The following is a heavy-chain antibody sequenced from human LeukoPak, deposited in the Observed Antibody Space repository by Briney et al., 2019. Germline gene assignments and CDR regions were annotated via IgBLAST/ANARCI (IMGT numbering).Heavy chain of an antibody. CDR3: AKEGVVVVPAAIQHYYYYYMDV. J-gene: IGHJ6*03. CDR1: GFTFSSYA. Sequence: GGSLRLSCATSGFTFSSYAMSWVRQAPGKGLEWVSTVSGGGGSTWYADSVKGRFTISRDNSKNTLYLQMNSLRAEDTAVYYCAKEGVVVVPAAIQHYYYYYMDVWGKGTTVTVSS. V-gene: IGHV3-23*01. CDR2: VSGGGGST. D-gene: IGHD2-2*01.